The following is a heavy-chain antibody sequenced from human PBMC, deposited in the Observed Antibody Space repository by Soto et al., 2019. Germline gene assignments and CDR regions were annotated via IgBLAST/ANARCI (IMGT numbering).Heavy chain of an antibody. CDR1: GDSVSTNSAT. Sequence: QVQLQQSGPVLVKHSQTLSLTCAISGDSVSTNSATWDWIRQSPSRGIEWLGRTYCRSKWGYDYAESVNGRININPDTSNNQVSLHLDSVTPDDTAVYYCASLIGNRGLDPWGEGTLVTV. CDR3: ASLIGNRGLDP. D-gene: IGHD2-8*01. J-gene: IGHJ5*02. V-gene: IGHV6-1*01. CDR2: TYCRSKWGY.